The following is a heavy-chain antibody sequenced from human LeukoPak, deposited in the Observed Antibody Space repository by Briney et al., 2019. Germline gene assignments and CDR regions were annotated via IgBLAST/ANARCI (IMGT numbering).Heavy chain of an antibody. V-gene: IGHV3-30*02. CDR2: IQYDRTNE. CDR3: AKDRCSNGIGCYYYYMEV. CDR1: GFTFSSYG. J-gene: IGHJ6*03. D-gene: IGHD2-8*01. Sequence: HPGGSLRLSCAASGFTFSSYGMHWVRQAPGKGLEWVAYIQYDRTNEQYAHSVKGRFRISRDNSNNILYLQMNSLRTEDTAVCYCAKDRCSNGIGCYYYYMEVWGKGTTVTISS.